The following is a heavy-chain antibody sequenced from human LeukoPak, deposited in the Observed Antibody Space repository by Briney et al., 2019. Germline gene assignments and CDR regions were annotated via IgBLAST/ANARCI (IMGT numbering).Heavy chain of an antibody. CDR1: GGSISSSNW. V-gene: IGHV4-4*02. J-gene: IGHJ3*02. Sequence: SGTLSLTCAVSGGSISSSNWWSWVRQPPGKGLEWIGSIYYSGSTYYNPSLKSRVTISVDTSKNQFSLKLSSVTAADTAVYYCARVFACSGGSCYYAFDIWGQGTMVTVSS. CDR2: IYYSGST. D-gene: IGHD2-15*01. CDR3: ARVFACSGGSCYYAFDI.